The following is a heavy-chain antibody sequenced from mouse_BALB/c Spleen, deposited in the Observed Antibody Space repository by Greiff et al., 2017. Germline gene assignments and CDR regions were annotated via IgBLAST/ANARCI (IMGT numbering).Heavy chain of an antibody. V-gene: IGHV5-6-4*01. CDR3: TRVEIYYGNSAWFAY. CDR1: GFTFSSYT. J-gene: IGHJ3*01. D-gene: IGHD2-1*01. Sequence: DVMLVESGGGLVKPGGSLKLSCAASGFTFSSYTMSWVRQTPEKRLEWVATISSGGSYTYYPDSVKGRFTISRDNAKNTLYLQMSSLKSEDTAMYYCTRVEIYYGNSAWFAYWGQGTLVTVSA. CDR2: ISSGGSYT.